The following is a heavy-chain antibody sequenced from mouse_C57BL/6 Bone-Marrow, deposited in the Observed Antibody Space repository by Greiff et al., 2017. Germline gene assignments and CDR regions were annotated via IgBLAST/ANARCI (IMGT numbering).Heavy chain of an antibody. Sequence: VQLQQSGAELARPGASVKLSCKASGYTFPSYGLSWVKQRTGQGLEWIGEIYPRSGTTYYNEKFKGKATLTADKSSSTAYMVLRSLTSEDSAVYFWTSSGGNYRHYYFDYGGQGTTRTVSS. D-gene: IGHD2-1*01. J-gene: IGHJ2*01. V-gene: IGHV1-81*01. CDR2: IYPRSGTT. CDR1: GYTFPSYG. CDR3: TSSGGNYRHYYFDY.